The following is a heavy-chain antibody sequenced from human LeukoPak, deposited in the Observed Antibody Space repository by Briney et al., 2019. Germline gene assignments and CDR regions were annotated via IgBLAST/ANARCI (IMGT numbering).Heavy chain of an antibody. V-gene: IGHV4-59*01. CDR2: IYYTGST. Sequence: SETLSLTCTVSGGSISSYYWSWIRQPPGKGLEWIGFIYYTGSTNYNPSLKSRATISVDTSKNQFSLKLSSVTAADTAVYYCASDYSSGLKRGGFNYWGQGTLVTVSS. D-gene: IGHD6-19*01. CDR3: ASDYSSGLKRGGFNY. J-gene: IGHJ4*02. CDR1: GGSISSYY.